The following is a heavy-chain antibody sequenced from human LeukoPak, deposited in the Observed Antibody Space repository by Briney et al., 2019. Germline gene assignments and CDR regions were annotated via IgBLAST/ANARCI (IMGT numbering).Heavy chain of an antibody. V-gene: IGHV1-69*01. Sequence: SVKVSCKASGGTFSSYAISWVRQAPGQGLEWMGGIIPIFGTANYAQKFQSRVTITADESTSTAYIELSSLRSEDTAVYYCARGGKVVVPAAYFDLWGRGTLVTVSS. D-gene: IGHD2-2*01. CDR1: GGTFSSYA. CDR3: ARGGKVVVPAAYFDL. J-gene: IGHJ2*01. CDR2: IIPIFGTA.